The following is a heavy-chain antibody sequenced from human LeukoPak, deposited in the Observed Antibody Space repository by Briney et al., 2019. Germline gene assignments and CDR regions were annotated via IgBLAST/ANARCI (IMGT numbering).Heavy chain of an antibody. CDR2: ISSSSSYI. D-gene: IGHD6-13*01. CDR3: ARLIAAAGFDY. CDR1: GFTFSSYS. J-gene: IGHJ4*02. V-gene: IGHV3-21*01. Sequence: GGSLRLSCAASGFTFSSYSMNWVRQAPGKGLEGVSSISSSSSYIYYADSVQGRFTISRDNAKNSLYLQMNSLRVEDTAVYYCARLIAAAGFDYWGQGTLVSVS.